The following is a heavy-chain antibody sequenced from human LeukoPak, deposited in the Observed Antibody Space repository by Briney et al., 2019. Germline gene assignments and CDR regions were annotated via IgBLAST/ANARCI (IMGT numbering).Heavy chain of an antibody. D-gene: IGHD3-22*01. CDR2: IKSKTDGGTT. J-gene: IGHJ4*02. Sequence: AGGSLRLSCAASGFTFSNAWMSWVRQAPGKGLEWVGRIKSKTDGGTTDYAAPVKGRFTISRGDSKNTLYLQMNSLKTEDTAVYYCTTEYDSSGDNVYWGQGTLVTVSS. CDR3: TTEYDSSGDNVY. CDR1: GFTFSNAW. V-gene: IGHV3-15*01.